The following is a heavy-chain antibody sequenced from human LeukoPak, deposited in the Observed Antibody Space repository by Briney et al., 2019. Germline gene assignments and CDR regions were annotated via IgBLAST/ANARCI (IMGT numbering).Heavy chain of an antibody. Sequence: ASVKVSCKASGGTFSSYAISWVRQAPGQGLEWMGGIIPIFGTANYAQRFQGRVTITADESTSTAYMELSSLRSEDTAVYYCARVGKPVAGYYYYGMDVWGQGTTVTVSS. CDR2: IIPIFGTA. J-gene: IGHJ6*02. CDR3: ARVGKPVAGYYYYGMDV. D-gene: IGHD6-19*01. V-gene: IGHV1-69*13. CDR1: GGTFSSYA.